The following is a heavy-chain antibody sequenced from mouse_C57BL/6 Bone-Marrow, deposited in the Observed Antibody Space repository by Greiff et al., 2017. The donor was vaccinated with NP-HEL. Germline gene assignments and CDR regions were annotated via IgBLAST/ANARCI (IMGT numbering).Heavy chain of an antibody. Sequence: EVQGVESGGGLVKPGGSLKLSCAASGFTFSSYAMSWVRQTPEKRLEWVATISAGGGYTYYQDNVKGRATITRDNAKNNLYLQMSHLKSEDTAMYYCARDRLYSNYYFDYWGQGTTLTVSS. CDR3: ARDRLYSNYYFDY. J-gene: IGHJ2*01. V-gene: IGHV5-4*01. CDR2: ISAGGGYT. D-gene: IGHD2-5*01. CDR1: GFTFSSYA.